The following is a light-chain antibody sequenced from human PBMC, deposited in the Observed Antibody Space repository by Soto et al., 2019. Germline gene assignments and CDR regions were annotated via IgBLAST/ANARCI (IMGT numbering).Light chain of an antibody. J-gene: IGKJ1*01. CDR2: GAS. CDR1: QSINSF. CDR3: QQYGGSART. Sequence: EIVLTQSPGTLSLSPGEGATLSCRASQSINSFLAWYQQRRGQAPRLLIHGASNRATGIPDRFSGSGSGPDFTLTISRLETEDFAVYYCQQYGGSARTFGQGTKVDIK. V-gene: IGKV3-20*01.